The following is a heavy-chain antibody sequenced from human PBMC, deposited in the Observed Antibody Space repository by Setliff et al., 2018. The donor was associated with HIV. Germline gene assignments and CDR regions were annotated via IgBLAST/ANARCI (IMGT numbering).Heavy chain of an antibody. CDR1: GYTFSNYG. Sequence: ASVKVSCKASGYTFSNYGISWVRQAPGQGLEWMGWISAFSGDTYYAQRFQGRLTMTTDTSTSTAYMELRSLTSDDTAVYFCARAILYGDFDYWGQGTLVTVSS. J-gene: IGHJ4*02. CDR3: ARAILYGDFDY. CDR2: ISAFSGDT. V-gene: IGHV1-18*01. D-gene: IGHD4-17*01.